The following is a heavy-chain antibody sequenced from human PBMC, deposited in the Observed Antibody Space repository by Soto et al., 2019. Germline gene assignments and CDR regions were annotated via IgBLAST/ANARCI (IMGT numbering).Heavy chain of an antibody. J-gene: IGHJ6*03. CDR2: ISGSGGST. CDR1: GFTFSSYA. D-gene: IGHD2-2*02. V-gene: IGHV3-23*01. Sequence: ETLSLSCAASGFTFSSYAMSWVRQAPGKGLEWVSAISGSGGSTYYADSVKGRFTISRDNSKNTLNLQMKSLRAEDTAVYYCAKVDCRSTSCYIYYYYYMDVWGKGTTVTVSS. CDR3: AKVDCRSTSCYIYYYYYMDV.